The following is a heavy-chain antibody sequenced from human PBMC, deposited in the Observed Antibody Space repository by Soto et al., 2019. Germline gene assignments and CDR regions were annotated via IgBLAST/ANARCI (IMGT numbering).Heavy chain of an antibody. CDR1: GFTFSNAW. D-gene: IGHD2-2*01. Sequence: EVQLVESGGGLVKPGGSLRLSCAASGFTFSNAWMSWVRQAPGKGLEWDGRIKSKTDGGTTDYAAPVKGRFTISRDDSKNTLYLQMNSLKTEDTAVYYCTTCSTSCLYYYYYYMDVWGKGTTVTVSS. V-gene: IGHV3-15*01. CDR2: IKSKTDGGTT. J-gene: IGHJ6*03. CDR3: TTCSTSCLYYYYYYMDV.